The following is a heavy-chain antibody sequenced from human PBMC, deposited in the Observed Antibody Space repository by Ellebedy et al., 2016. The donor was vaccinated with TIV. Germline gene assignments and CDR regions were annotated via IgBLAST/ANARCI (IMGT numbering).Heavy chain of an antibody. CDR2: ITGNGAST. CDR1: GFTFSSFA. D-gene: IGHD3/OR15-3a*01. V-gene: IGHV3-64*04. CDR3: ASGTY. Sequence: GESLKISCSASGFTFSSFAVHWVRQAPGKGLEYVSTITGNGASTYYADSVKGRFTISRDNAKNSLYLQMNSLRDEDTAVYYCASGTYWGQGTLVTVSS. J-gene: IGHJ4*02.